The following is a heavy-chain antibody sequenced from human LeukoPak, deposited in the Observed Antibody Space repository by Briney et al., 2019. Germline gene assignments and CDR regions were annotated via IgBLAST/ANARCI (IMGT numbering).Heavy chain of an antibody. CDR3: ARRFDAVLLWFGESSGGFDY. CDR1: GGSISSSSYY. CDR2: INHSGST. Sequence: SETLSLTCTVSGGSISSSSYYWGWIRQPPGKGLEWIGEINHSGSTNYNPSLKSRVTISVDTSKNQFSLKLSSVTAADTAVYYCARRFDAVLLWFGESSGGFDYWGQGTLVTVSS. J-gene: IGHJ4*02. V-gene: IGHV4-39*07. D-gene: IGHD3-10*01.